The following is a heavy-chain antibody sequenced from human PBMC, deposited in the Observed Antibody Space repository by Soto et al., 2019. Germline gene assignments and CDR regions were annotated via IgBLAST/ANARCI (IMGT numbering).Heavy chain of an antibody. CDR2: INHSGST. CDR1: GGSFSGYY. D-gene: IGHD5-12*01. Sequence: PSETLSLTCAVYGGSFSGYYWSWIRQPPGKGLEWIGEINHSGSTNYNPSLKSRVTISVDTSKNQFSLKLSSVTAADTAVYYCARGYSGYGDAFDIWGQGTMVPVSS. V-gene: IGHV4-34*01. CDR3: ARGYSGYGDAFDI. J-gene: IGHJ3*02.